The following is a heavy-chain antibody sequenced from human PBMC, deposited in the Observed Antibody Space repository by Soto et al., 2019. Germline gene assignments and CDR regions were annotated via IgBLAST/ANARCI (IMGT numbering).Heavy chain of an antibody. CDR2: INPNSGGT. CDR3: ARGLGGVAAAGTVADYFDY. D-gene: IGHD6-13*01. CDR1: GYTFTGYY. Sequence: ASVKVSCKASGYTFTGYYMHWVRQAPGQGLEWMGWINPNSGGTNYAQKFQGWVTMTRDTSISTAYMELSRLRSDDTAVYYCARGLGGVAAAGTVADYFDYWGQGTLVTVSS. V-gene: IGHV1-2*04. J-gene: IGHJ4*02.